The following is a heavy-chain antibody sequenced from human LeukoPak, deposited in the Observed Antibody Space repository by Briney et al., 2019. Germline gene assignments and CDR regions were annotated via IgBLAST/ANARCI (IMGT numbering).Heavy chain of an antibody. V-gene: IGHV3-15*07. CDR1: GFIFSNAW. CDR3: TTGAYYDFWSGYYIAPNYFDY. CDR2: IKSKTDGGTT. Sequence: GGSLRLSCAASGFIFSNAWMNWVRQAPGKGLEWVGRIKSKTDGGTTDYAAPVKGRFTISRDDSKNTLYLQMNSLKTEDTAVYYCTTGAYYDFWSGYYIAPNYFDYWGQGTLVTVSS. D-gene: IGHD3-3*01. J-gene: IGHJ4*02.